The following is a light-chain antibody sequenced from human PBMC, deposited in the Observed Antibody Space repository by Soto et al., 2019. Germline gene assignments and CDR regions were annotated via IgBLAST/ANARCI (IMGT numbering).Light chain of an antibody. CDR3: QQYGSSPPIT. Sequence: EIVLTHSPGTLSLSPGEIATLSCRASQSVSSSYLAWYQQKPGQAPRLLIYGASSRATGIPDRFSGSGSGTDFTLTISRLEPEDFAVYYCQQYGSSPPITFGPGTKVDIK. CDR2: GAS. J-gene: IGKJ3*01. V-gene: IGKV3-20*01. CDR1: QSVSSSY.